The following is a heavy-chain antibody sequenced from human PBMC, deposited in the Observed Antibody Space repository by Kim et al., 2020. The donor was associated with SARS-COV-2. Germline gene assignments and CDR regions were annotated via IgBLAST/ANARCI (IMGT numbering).Heavy chain of an antibody. Sequence: SETLSLTCTVSGGSITTNYWSWIRQAAGQGQEYIGRIHKSGTTSYNPSLKSRVTMSVATSKNQFFLKLSSVPAADTAVYYCARGPDSDTQRWFDPWGQGTLVTVSS. CDR2: IHKSGTT. D-gene: IGHD3-22*01. CDR1: GGSITTNY. V-gene: IGHV4-4*07. CDR3: ARGPDSDTQRWFDP. J-gene: IGHJ5*02.